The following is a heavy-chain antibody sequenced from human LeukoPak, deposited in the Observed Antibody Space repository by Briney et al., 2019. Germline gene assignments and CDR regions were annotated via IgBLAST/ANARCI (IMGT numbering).Heavy chain of an antibody. J-gene: IGHJ6*02. CDR3: AKIVVPAARLYYYYYYGMDV. CDR2: ISYDGGNK. Sequence: GGSLRLSCAASGFTFSSYGMHWVRQAPGKGLEWVAVISYDGGNKYYADSVKGRFTISRDNSKNTLYLQMNSLRAEDTAVYYCAKIVVPAARLYYYYYYGMDVWGQGTTVTVSS. V-gene: IGHV3-30*18. CDR1: GFTFSSYG. D-gene: IGHD2-2*01.